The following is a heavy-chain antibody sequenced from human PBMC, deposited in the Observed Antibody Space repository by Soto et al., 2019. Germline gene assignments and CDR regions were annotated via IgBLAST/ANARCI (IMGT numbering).Heavy chain of an antibody. CDR2: IVPIFGTA. CDR1: GGTFSSHG. J-gene: IGHJ6*02. D-gene: IGHD5-12*01. V-gene: IGHV1-69*12. Sequence: QVQLVQSGAEVKKPGSSVKVSCKASGGTFSSHGISWVRQAPGQGLEWMGGIVPIFGTADDAQRFRGRVTITEDESTNTAYMELSSLRYEDTAVYYCARGRYSGYDMPDTYYYYNYGMDVWGQGTTVTVSS. CDR3: ARGRYSGYDMPDTYYYYNYGMDV.